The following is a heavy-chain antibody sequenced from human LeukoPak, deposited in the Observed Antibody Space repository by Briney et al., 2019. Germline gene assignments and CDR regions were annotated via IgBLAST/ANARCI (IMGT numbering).Heavy chain of an antibody. Sequence: GESLKISCKGSGYSFTSHWIGWVRQMPGKGLELMGIISPDSYTRYSPSFQGQVTISADKPISTAYLQWSSLKASDTVMYYCARLTPHYYGSSEYYIDYWGQGTLVTVSS. CDR3: ARLTPHYYGSSEYYIDY. CDR1: GYSFTSHW. V-gene: IGHV5-51*01. D-gene: IGHD3-10*01. CDR2: ISPDSYT. J-gene: IGHJ4*02.